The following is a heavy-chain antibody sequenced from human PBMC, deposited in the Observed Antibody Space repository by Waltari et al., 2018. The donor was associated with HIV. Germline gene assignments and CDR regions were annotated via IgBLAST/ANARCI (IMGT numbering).Heavy chain of an antibody. J-gene: IGHJ4*02. CDR3: ARDINGGWGY. CDR1: GFTSSNYT. V-gene: IGHV3-48*01. Sequence: EVQLVESGGGLVQPGGSLRLSCAASGFTSSNYTMNWFRQDPGKGLEWVSYISRSSSSIFYADAVKGRFTISRDNAKNSLYLQMNSLRVEDTAVYYCARDINGGWGYWGQGTLVTVAS. CDR2: ISRSSSSI. D-gene: IGHD7-27*01.